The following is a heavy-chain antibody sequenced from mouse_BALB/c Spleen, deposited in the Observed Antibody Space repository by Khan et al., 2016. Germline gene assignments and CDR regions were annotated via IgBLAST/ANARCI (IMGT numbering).Heavy chain of an antibody. Sequence: EVQLLETGGGLVQPGGSRGLSCEGSGFNFSGFWMSWVRQTTGKTLEWIGDINSDGSAINYAPSIKDRFTIFRDNDKSTLYLQMSTLLSEDTATYFCMRDDGYYWYFDVWGAGTTVTVSS. CDR3: MRDDGYYWYFDV. J-gene: IGHJ1*01. V-gene: IGHV11-2*02. D-gene: IGHD2-3*01. CDR2: INSDGSAI. CDR1: GFNFSGFW.